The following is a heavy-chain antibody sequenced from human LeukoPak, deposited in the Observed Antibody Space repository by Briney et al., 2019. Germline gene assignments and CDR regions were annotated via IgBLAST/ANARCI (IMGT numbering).Heavy chain of an antibody. D-gene: IGHD1-26*01. CDR3: ASIVGAPRSGDFDY. J-gene: IGHJ4*02. CDR2: ISSSSSYI. CDR1: GFSFSSYS. Sequence: GGSLRLSCAASGFSFSSYSMNWVRQAPGKGLEWVSSISSSSSYIYYADSVKGRFTISRDNAKNSLYLQMNSLRAEDTAVYYCASIVGAPRSGDFDYWGQGTLVTVSS. V-gene: IGHV3-21*01.